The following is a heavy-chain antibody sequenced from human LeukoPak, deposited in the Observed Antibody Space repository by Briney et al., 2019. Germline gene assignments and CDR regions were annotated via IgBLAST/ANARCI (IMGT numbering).Heavy chain of an antibody. J-gene: IGHJ6*03. V-gene: IGHV1-46*01. Sequence: ASVKVSCKASGYAFTRHDMHWVRQAPGQGREWMGVINPSGSRTIYAQKFQGRVTMTKDLSTSTVYMELSSLRSEDTAVYYCARDGAARPNEYYYYYMDVWAKGTTVTVSS. CDR1: GYAFTRHD. CDR3: ARDGAARPNEYYYYYMDV. D-gene: IGHD6-6*01. CDR2: INPSGSRT.